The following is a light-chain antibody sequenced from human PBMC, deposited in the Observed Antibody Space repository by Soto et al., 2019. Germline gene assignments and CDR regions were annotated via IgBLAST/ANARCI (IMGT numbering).Light chain of an antibody. Sequence: QYALTQPPSASGSPGQSVTISCTGTSSDVGGYNYVSWYRQHPGKAPQLIIYDVNNRPSGVPDRFSGSKSGNTASLTVSGLQAEDEADYFCNSYGGTNNYVVFGGGTKLTVL. CDR2: DVN. CDR3: NSYGGTNNYVV. J-gene: IGLJ2*01. V-gene: IGLV2-8*01. CDR1: SSDVGGYNY.